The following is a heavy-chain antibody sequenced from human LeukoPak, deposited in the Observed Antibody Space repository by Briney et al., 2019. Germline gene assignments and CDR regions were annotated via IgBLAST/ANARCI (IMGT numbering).Heavy chain of an antibody. CDR3: ARSGGSGYRDAFDI. CDR1: GGSISSGGYY. J-gene: IGHJ3*02. CDR2: IYTSGST. Sequence: SETLSLTCTVSGGSISSGGYYWSWIRQPAGKGLEWIGRIYTSGSTNYNPSLKSRVTMSVDTSKNQFSLKLSSVTAADTAVYYCARSGGSGYRDAFDIWGQGTMVTVSS. V-gene: IGHV4-61*02. D-gene: IGHD3-3*01.